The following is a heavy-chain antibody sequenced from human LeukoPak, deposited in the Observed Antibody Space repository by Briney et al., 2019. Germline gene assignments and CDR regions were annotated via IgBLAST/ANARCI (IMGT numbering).Heavy chain of an antibody. J-gene: IGHJ4*02. Sequence: GGSLRLSCAASGFTFSSYAMHWVRQAPGKGLEYVSAISSNGGSTYYANSVKGRFTISRDNSKNTLYLQMGSLRAEDMAVYYCARARQGIAAAIPDYWGQGTLVTVSS. D-gene: IGHD6-13*01. CDR3: ARARQGIAAAIPDY. V-gene: IGHV3-64*01. CDR2: ISSNGGST. CDR1: GFTFSSYA.